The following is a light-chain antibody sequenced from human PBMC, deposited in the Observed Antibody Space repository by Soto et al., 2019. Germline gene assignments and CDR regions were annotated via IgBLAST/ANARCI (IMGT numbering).Light chain of an antibody. J-gene: IGLJ1*01. V-gene: IGLV2-11*01. CDR1: SSDVGGYKS. CDR2: DVT. Sequence: QSVLTQPRSVSGSPGQSVTISCAGTSSDVGGYKSVSWYQQHPGKAPKLIIYDVTKRPSGVPDRFSGSKSGNTASLTISGLQAEDEADYYCCSYAGNYSPYVFGTGTKLTVL. CDR3: CSYAGNYSPYV.